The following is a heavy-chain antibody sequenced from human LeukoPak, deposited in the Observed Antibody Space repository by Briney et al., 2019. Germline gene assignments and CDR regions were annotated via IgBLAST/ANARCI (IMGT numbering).Heavy chain of an antibody. J-gene: IGHJ6*02. CDR3: ARSNYYDSSGQHRAPYYYYGMDA. D-gene: IGHD3-22*01. Sequence: MSSETLSLTCTVSGGSISSYYWSWIRQPPGKGLEWIGYIYYSGSTNYNPSLKSRVTISVDTSKNQFSLKLSSVTAADTAVYYCARSNYYDSSGQHRAPYYYYGMDAWGQGTTVTVSS. CDR1: GGSISSYY. V-gene: IGHV4-59*08. CDR2: IYYSGST.